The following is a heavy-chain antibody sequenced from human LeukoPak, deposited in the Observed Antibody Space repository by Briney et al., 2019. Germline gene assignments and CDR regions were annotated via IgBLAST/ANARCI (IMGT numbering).Heavy chain of an antibody. Sequence: SETLSLTCTVSGGSISSGDYYWSWIRQPPGKGLEWIGYMYYSGGTYYNPSLRSRATISVDTSKNQFPLKLSSVTAADTAVYYCARPYYYDSRIDPWGQGTLVTVSS. J-gene: IGHJ5*02. CDR3: ARPYYYDSRIDP. V-gene: IGHV4-30-4*01. D-gene: IGHD3-22*01. CDR2: MYYSGGT. CDR1: GGSISSGDYY.